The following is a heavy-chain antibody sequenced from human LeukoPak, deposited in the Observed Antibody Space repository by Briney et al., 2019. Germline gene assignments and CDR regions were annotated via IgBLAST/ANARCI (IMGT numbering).Heavy chain of an antibody. CDR1: GGSISSGGYS. CDR2: IYHSGST. D-gene: IGHD2-15*01. J-gene: IGHJ4*02. CDR3: ARVVVAATVHYSDY. V-gene: IGHV4-30-2*01. Sequence: SETLSLTCAVSGGSISSGGYSWSWIRQPPGKGLEWIGYIYHSGSTYYNPSLKSRVTISVDRSKYQFSLKLSSVTAADTAVYYCARVVVAATVHYSDYWGQGTLVTVSS.